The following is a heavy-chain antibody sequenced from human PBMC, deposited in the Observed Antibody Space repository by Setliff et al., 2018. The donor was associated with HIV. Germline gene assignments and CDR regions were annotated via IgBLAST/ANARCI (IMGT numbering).Heavy chain of an antibody. J-gene: IGHJ4*02. CDR2: ISSSSSSI. CDR3: VRGPQFTPH. D-gene: IGHD3-16*01. CDR1: NFTFSFYG. Sequence: GGSLRLSCAASNFTFSFYGMHWVRQAPGKGLEWVAYISSSSSSIYHADSVKGRFTISRDNAKNTLYLQMNRLRADDTAVYYCVRGPQFTPHWGQGTLVTVSS. V-gene: IGHV3-48*04.